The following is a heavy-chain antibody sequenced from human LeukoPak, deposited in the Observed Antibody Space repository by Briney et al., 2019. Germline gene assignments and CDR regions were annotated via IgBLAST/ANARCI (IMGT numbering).Heavy chain of an antibody. V-gene: IGHV3-53*04. CDR2: VYIGGTT. D-gene: IGHD1-1*01. J-gene: IGHJ2*01. CDR3: ARVSDDTTNWYFDL. Sequence: GGSLRLSCAASGFTVSSTYMSWVRQAPGKGLEWLSTVYIGGTTFYADSVKGRFTISSHNSKNTLFLQMNSLRVEDPAFYYCARVSDDTTNWYFDLWGRGTLVTVSS. CDR1: GFTVSSTY.